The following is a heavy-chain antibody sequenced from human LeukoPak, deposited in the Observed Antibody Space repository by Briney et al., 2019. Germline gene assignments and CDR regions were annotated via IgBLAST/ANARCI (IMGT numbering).Heavy chain of an antibody. CDR2: IIPIFGTA. J-gene: IGHJ4*02. V-gene: IGHV1-69*01. D-gene: IGHD6-13*01. Sequence: ASVKVSCKASGGTFSSYAISWVRQAPGQGLGWMGGIIPIFGTANYAQKFQGRVTITADESTSTAYMELSSLRSEDTAVYYCASHAPYSSSWYDWGQGTLVTVSS. CDR1: GGTFSSYA. CDR3: ASHAPYSSSWYD.